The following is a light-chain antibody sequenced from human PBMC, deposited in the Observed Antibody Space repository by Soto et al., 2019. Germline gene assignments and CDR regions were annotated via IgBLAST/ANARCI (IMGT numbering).Light chain of an antibody. CDR3: GTWDSGLSGFV. CDR2: ENA. J-gene: IGLJ1*01. CDR1: NSNIGNSY. V-gene: IGLV1-51*02. Sequence: QSVLTQPPSVSAAPGQKVTISCSGSNSNIGNSYVYWYQQFPGAAPKLLMYENAKRASGIPDRFSGSKSGAAATLAITGIQTGDEADYHCGTWDSGLSGFVFGTGTKVTVL.